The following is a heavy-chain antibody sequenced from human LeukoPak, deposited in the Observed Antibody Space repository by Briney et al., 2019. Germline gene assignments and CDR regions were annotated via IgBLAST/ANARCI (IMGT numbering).Heavy chain of an antibody. CDR1: GYTFTGYY. V-gene: IGHV1-2*06. Sequence: ASVKVSCKASGYTFTGYYMHWVRQAPGQGLEWMGRINPNSGDTNYAQKFQGRVTMTRDTSISTAYMELSRLRSDDTAVYYCARDRTLYSSGWQLDYWGQGTLVTVSS. CDR3: ARDRTLYSSGWQLDY. D-gene: IGHD6-19*01. J-gene: IGHJ4*02. CDR2: INPNSGDT.